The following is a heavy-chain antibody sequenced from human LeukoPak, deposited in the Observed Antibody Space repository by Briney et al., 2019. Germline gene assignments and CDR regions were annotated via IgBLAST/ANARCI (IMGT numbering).Heavy chain of an antibody. CDR3: ARDKSGGATSFDY. Sequence: GGXLRLSCAASGFTFSDYYMSWIRQAPGKGLEWVSYISSSGSTIYYADSVKGRFTISRDNAKNSLYLQMNSLRAEDTAVYYCARDKSGGATSFDYWGQGTLVTVSS. D-gene: IGHD1-26*01. J-gene: IGHJ4*02. V-gene: IGHV3-11*01. CDR1: GFTFSDYY. CDR2: ISSSGSTI.